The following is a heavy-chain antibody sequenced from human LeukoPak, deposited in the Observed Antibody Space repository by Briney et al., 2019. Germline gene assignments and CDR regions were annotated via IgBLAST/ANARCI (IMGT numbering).Heavy chain of an antibody. CDR3: ARDLRRDGYNPRWTLGY. V-gene: IGHV1-18*01. J-gene: IGHJ4*02. CDR1: GYTFTSYG. D-gene: IGHD5-24*01. CDR2: ISAYNGNT. Sequence: ASVKVSCKASGYTFTSYGISLVRQAPGQGLEWMGWISAYNGNTNYAQKLQGRVTMTTDTSTSTAYMELGSLRSDDTAVYYCARDLRRDGYNPRWTLGYWGQGTLVTVSS.